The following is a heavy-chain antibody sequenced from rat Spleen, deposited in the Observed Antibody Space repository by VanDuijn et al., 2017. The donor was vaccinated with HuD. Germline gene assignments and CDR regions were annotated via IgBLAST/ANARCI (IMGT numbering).Heavy chain of an antibody. V-gene: IGHV5-29*01. CDR3: GRHWQNTAVDY. Sequence: EVQLVESDGGLVQPGRSLKLSCVASGFTFNNYWMTWIRQAPGKGLEWVATISYDGSTTYYRDSVKGRFTISRDNAESTLYLQMDSLRSEDTAAYDCGRHWQNTAVDYWGRGVMVTVSS. CDR2: ISYDGSTT. D-gene: IGHD4-1*01. J-gene: IGHJ2*01. CDR1: GFTFNNYW.